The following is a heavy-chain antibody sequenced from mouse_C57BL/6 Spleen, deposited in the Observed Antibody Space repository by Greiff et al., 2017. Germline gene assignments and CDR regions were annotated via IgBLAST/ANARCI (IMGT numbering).Heavy chain of an antibody. CDR2: ISSGGSYT. D-gene: IGHD2-4*01. CDR3: ARRSYDYDYFDY. CDR1: GFTFSSYG. Sequence: EVKLVESGGDLVKPGGSLKLSCAASGFTFSSYGMSWVRQTPDKRLEWVATISSGGSYTYYPDSVKGRFTISRDNAKNTLYLQMSSLKSEDTAMYYCARRSYDYDYFDYWGQGSTLTVSS. V-gene: IGHV5-6*02. J-gene: IGHJ2*01.